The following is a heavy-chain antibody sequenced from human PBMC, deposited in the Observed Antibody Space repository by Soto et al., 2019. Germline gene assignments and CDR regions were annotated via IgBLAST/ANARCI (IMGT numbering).Heavy chain of an antibody. D-gene: IGHD3-10*02. CDR1: GFTFSSYA. J-gene: IGHJ4*02. CDR2: ISGSGGST. Sequence: EVQLLESGGGLVQPGGSLRLSCAASGFTFSSYAMSWVRQAPGKGLEWVSAISGSGGSTYYADSVKGRFTISRDNSKNTLYMQMNSLRAEDTAVYYCAKVARVMFGELNSLFDYWGQGTLVTVSS. V-gene: IGHV3-23*01. CDR3: AKVARVMFGELNSLFDY.